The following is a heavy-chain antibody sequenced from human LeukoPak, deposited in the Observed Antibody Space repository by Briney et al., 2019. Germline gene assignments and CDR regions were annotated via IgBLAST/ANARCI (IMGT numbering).Heavy chain of an antibody. J-gene: IGHJ5*02. Sequence: PGGSLRLSCAASGFTVSNYYMSWVRKAPGEGLEWVSVIYSGGDTYHADSVKGRFTLSRDNSKNTLYLQMNSLRAEDTAVYYCASDPDAWGQGTLVTVSS. CDR3: ASDPDA. V-gene: IGHV3-66*01. CDR2: IYSGGDT. CDR1: GFTVSNYY.